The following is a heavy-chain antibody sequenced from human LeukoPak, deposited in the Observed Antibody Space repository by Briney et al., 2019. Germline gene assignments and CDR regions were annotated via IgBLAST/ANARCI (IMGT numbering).Heavy chain of an antibody. CDR3: VRYGGVRGYDLLDY. V-gene: IGHV3-7*01. D-gene: IGHD5-12*01. Sequence: GGSLRLSCAASGFTFSNYWMTWVRQAPGKGLEWVAHINQDGSEEHYMDSVKARFTISRDNAKDSLYLQMNSLSAEDTALYYCVRYGGVRGYDLLDYGGQGTVVSVPS. CDR2: INQDGSEE. CDR1: GFTFSNYW. J-gene: IGHJ4*02.